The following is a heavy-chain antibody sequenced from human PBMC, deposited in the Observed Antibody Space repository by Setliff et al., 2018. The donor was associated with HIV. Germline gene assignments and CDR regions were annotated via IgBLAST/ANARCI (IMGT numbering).Heavy chain of an antibody. CDR1: GDSISSYS. CDR3: ASSSGWYGAAQFDP. D-gene: IGHD6-19*01. V-gene: IGHV4-4*09. J-gene: IGHJ5*02. Sequence: SETLSLTCTVSGDSISSYSWNWIRQSPGGGLEWIGFIFSSGSTKYNPSLQSRVTMSIDTSKNQFSLRLTSVTAADTAVYYCASSSGWYGAAQFDPWGQGTRVTVSS. CDR2: IFSSGST.